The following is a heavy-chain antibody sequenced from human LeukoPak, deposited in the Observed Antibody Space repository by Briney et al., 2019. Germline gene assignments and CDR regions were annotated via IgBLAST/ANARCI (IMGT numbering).Heavy chain of an antibody. D-gene: IGHD4-17*01. V-gene: IGHV4-59*11. CDR2: IYYSGST. CDR1: GGSISSHY. Sequence: SETLSLTCTVSGGSISSHYWSWIRQPPGKGLEWIGYIYYSGSTNYNPSLKGRVTISVGTSKNQFSLKLSSVTAADTAVYYCARVYGGYPAYYFDYWGQGTLVTASS. CDR3: ARVYGGYPAYYFDY. J-gene: IGHJ4*02.